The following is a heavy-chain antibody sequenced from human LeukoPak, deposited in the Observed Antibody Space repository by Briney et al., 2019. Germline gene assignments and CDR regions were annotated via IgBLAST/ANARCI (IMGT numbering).Heavy chain of an antibody. CDR1: RFTFTSYW. V-gene: IGHV3-7*01. Sequence: GGSLRLSCTASRFTFTSYWMTWLRQAPGRGLELVANINRDGSEIYYLDSVKGRFTISRDNAKNSLYLQMNGLRGEDTAVYYCARAYEYSSGWFRNDYWGQGTLVTVSS. J-gene: IGHJ4*02. CDR2: INRDGSEI. CDR3: ARAYEYSSGWFRNDY. D-gene: IGHD6-19*01.